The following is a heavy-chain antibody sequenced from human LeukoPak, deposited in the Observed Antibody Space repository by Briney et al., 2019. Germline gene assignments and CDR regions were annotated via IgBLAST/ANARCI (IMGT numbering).Heavy chain of an antibody. CDR1: GGSFSGYY. CDR2: INHSGST. V-gene: IGHV4-34*01. D-gene: IGHD2-21*02. CDR3: ARYLAYCGGDCYSDYFDY. J-gene: IGHJ4*02. Sequence: SETLSLTCAVYGGSFSGYYWSWIRQPPGKGLEWIGEINHSGSTNYNPSLKSRVTISVDTSKNQFSPKLSSVTAADTAVYYCARYLAYCGGDCYSDYFDYWGQGTLVTVSS.